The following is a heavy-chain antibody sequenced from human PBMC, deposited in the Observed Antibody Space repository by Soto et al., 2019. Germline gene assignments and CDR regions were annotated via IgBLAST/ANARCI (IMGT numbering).Heavy chain of an antibody. V-gene: IGHV3-30-3*01. CDR3: AKDHLLTTVTTVGV. D-gene: IGHD4-17*01. J-gene: IGHJ4*02. Sequence: GGSLRLSCAASGFTFSSYAMHWVRQAPGKGLEWVAVISYDGSNKYYAESVKGRFTISRDNFKNTLYLQMDSLRPEDTAVYYCAKDHLLTTVTTVGVWGQGALVTVSS. CDR2: ISYDGSNK. CDR1: GFTFSSYA.